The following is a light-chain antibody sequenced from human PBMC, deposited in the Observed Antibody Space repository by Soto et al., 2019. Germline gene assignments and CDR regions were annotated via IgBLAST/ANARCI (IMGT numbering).Light chain of an antibody. CDR2: GND. V-gene: IGLV1-47*01. Sequence: QPVLTQPPSASGTPGQRFTISCSGSSSNIGSNSVSWYLQLPGTAPKLLIYGNDHRPSGVPDRFSGSKSGTSASLAISGLRSEDEGDYYCAAWHNRLGVAFGGRTKLTVL. CDR1: SSNIGSNS. J-gene: IGLJ2*01. CDR3: AAWHNRLGVA.